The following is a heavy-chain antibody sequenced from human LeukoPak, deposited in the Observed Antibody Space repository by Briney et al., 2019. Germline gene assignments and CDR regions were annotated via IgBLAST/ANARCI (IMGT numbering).Heavy chain of an antibody. CDR3: ARSKIAVAAFDY. CDR1: GFSLSTSGMC. Sequence: SGPALVKPTQTLTLTCTFSGFSLSTSGMCVSWIRQPPGKALEWLALIDWDDDKYYSTSLKTRLTISKDTSRNQVVLTMTNMDPVDTATYYCARSKIAVAAFDYWGQGTLVTVSS. D-gene: IGHD6-19*01. CDR2: IDWDDDK. J-gene: IGHJ4*02. V-gene: IGHV2-70*01.